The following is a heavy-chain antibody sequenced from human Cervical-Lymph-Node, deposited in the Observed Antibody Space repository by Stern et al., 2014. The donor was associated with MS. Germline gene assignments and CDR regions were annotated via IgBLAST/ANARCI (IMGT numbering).Heavy chain of an antibody. CDR1: GFSLSTTGMC. V-gene: IGHV2-70*01. CDR3: VRAREGYYFDY. Sequence: QVTLRESGPALVKPTQTLTLTCTFSGFSLSTTGMCLSWIRQPPGKALEWLALLDWDGDKYYSTARKTRLTISKDTSKNQVVLTMTNMAPLDTATYFCVRAREGYYFDYWGQGIPVTVSS. D-gene: IGHD2-21*01. J-gene: IGHJ4*02. CDR2: LDWDGDK.